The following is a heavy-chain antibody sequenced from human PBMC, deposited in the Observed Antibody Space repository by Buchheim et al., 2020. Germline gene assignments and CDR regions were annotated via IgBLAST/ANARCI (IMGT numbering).Heavy chain of an antibody. D-gene: IGHD3-10*01. J-gene: IGHJ6*02. CDR3: AREYGSGSYIYDGMDV. CDR2: IWYDGSNK. Sequence: QVQLVESGGGVVQPGRSLRLSCAASGFTFSSYGMHWVRQAPGKGLEWVAVIWYDGSNKYYADSVKGRFTISRDNSKNKLYMQMNSLRAEDTAVYYCAREYGSGSYIYDGMDVWGQGTT. CDR1: GFTFSSYG. V-gene: IGHV3-33*01.